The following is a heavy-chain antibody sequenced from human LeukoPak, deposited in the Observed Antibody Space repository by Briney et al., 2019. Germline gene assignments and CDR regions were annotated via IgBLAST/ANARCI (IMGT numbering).Heavy chain of an antibody. D-gene: IGHD2-15*01. V-gene: IGHV3-11*01. J-gene: IGHJ4*02. CDR3: AKDRGWTVVVAATVSDY. CDR1: GFTFSDYY. CDR2: ISSSGSTI. Sequence: GGSLRLSCAASGFTFSDYYMSWIRQAPGKGLEWVSYISSSGSTIYYADSVKGRFTISRDNAKNSLYLQMNSLRAEDTAVYYCAKDRGWTVVVAATVSDYWGQGTLVTVSS.